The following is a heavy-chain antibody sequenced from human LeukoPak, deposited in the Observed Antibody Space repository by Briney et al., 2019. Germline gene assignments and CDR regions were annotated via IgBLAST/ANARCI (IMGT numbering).Heavy chain of an antibody. CDR3: SRGTDAYKGGNY. CDR2: IHPSGTT. CDR1: GGSISSSNW. Sequence: SGTLSLTCAVSGGSISSSNWWSWVRQPPGKGLEWIGEIHPSGTTYYNPSLNSRVIISADTSKKQFSLKLTSVTAADTAVYFCSRGTDAYKGGNYWGQGTLVTVSS. D-gene: IGHD5-24*01. J-gene: IGHJ4*02. V-gene: IGHV4-4*02.